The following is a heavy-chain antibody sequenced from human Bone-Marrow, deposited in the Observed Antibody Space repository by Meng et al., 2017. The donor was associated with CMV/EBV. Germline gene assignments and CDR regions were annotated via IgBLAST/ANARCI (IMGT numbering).Heavy chain of an antibody. CDR2: INEAGSVK. J-gene: IGHJ4*02. Sequence: ETLSLTCAASGFTFTNYWMTWVRQAPGKGLEWVGNINEAGSVKHYVDSVRGRITMSRDNTKNSVYLQMNGLRADDTAVYFCAREYWGPDYWGQGTLVTVSS. V-gene: IGHV3-7*01. CDR1: GFTFTNYW. D-gene: IGHD7-27*01. CDR3: AREYWGPDY.